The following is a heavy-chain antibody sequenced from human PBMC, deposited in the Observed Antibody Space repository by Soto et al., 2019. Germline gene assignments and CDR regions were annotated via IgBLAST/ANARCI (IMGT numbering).Heavy chain of an antibody. V-gene: IGHV3-23*01. CDR1: GFAFGSYA. CDR2: ISGNGGST. CDR3: AKDLLSRPFGVVIMNDSFYF. D-gene: IGHD3-3*01. J-gene: IGHJ3*01. Sequence: LRLSCAASGFAFGSYAMTWVRQAPGKGLEWVSGISGNGGSTYYADSVKGRFTVSRDNSKNTLYLQLKTLRAEDTAVYYCAKDLLSRPFGVVIMNDSFYFWGHGTMV.